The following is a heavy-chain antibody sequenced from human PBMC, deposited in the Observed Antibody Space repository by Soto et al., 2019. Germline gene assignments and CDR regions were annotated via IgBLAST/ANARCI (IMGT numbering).Heavy chain of an antibody. V-gene: IGHV1-18*01. CDR1: GYTFTSYG. CDR3: ARAHPSSGWYNEVAEYFQH. Sequence: ASVKVSCKASGYTFTSYGISCVRQAPGQGLEWMGWISAYNGNTNYAQKLQGRVTMTTDTSTSTAYMELRSLRSDDTAVYYCARAHPSSGWYNEVAEYFQHWGQGTLVTVSS. CDR2: ISAYNGNT. D-gene: IGHD6-19*01. J-gene: IGHJ1*01.